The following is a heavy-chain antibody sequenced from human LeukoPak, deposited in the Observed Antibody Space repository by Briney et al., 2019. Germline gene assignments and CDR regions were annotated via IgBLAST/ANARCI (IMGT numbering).Heavy chain of an antibody. CDR2: INPSGGST. CDR1: GYTFTSYY. Sequence: TSVKVSCKASGYTFTSYYMHWVRQAPGQGLEWMGIINPSGGSTSYAQKFQGRVTMTRDTSTSTVYMELSSLRSEDTAVYYCARDHQDSYSYYYYYMDVWGKGTTVTISS. D-gene: IGHD2-15*01. CDR3: ARDHQDSYSYYYYYMDV. V-gene: IGHV1-46*01. J-gene: IGHJ6*03.